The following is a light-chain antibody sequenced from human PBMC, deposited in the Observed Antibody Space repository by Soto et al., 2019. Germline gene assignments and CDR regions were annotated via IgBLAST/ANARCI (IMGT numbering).Light chain of an antibody. CDR1: QSVSSSY. J-gene: IGKJ1*01. Sequence: EIVLTQSPGTLSLSPGERATLSCWASQSVSSSYLAWYQQKPGQAPRLLIYGASSRATGIPDRFSGSGSGTDFTLTISRLEPEDFAVYYCQQYGSSLGTFGQGTKVEIK. CDR3: QQYGSSLGT. V-gene: IGKV3-20*01. CDR2: GAS.